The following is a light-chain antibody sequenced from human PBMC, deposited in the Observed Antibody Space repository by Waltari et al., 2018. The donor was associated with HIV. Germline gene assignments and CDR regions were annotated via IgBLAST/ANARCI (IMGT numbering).Light chain of an antibody. J-gene: IGLJ2*01. CDR1: SYDIGKYNY. CDR3: SSYTGDNTVI. Sequence: SALSQPASVTGSPGQSITISCSGTSYDIGKYNYVPWYQQHPGEAPKLLISDVSSRPSGVSTRFSGSKSGNTASLTISGLQADDEAHYFCSSYTGDNTVIFAGGTKVTV. V-gene: IGLV2-14*03. CDR2: DVS.